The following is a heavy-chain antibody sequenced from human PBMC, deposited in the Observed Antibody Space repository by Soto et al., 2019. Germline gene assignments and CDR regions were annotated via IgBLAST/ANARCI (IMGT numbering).Heavy chain of an antibody. CDR1: GGTFSRYA. V-gene: IGHV1-69*13. Sequence: SVKGSWKASGGTFSRYAISWVRKATGQGLEWMGGIIPIFGTANYAQKFQGRVTITADESTSTAYMELSSLRSEDTAVYYCARDRRYCSGGSCPAQYYYYYGMDVWGQGTTVTVSS. J-gene: IGHJ6*02. D-gene: IGHD2-15*01. CDR2: IIPIFGTA. CDR3: ARDRRYCSGGSCPAQYYYYYGMDV.